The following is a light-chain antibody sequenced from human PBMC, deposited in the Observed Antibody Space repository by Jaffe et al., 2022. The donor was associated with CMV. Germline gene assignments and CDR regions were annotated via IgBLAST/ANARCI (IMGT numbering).Light chain of an antibody. J-gene: IGKJ4*01. V-gene: IGKV3-20*01. CDR2: GAS. CDR3: QQYGSSPLT. CDR1: QSVSSSY. Sequence: EIVLTQSPGTVYLSPGERATLSCRASQSVSSSYLAWYQQKPGQAPRLLIYGASSRATGIPDRFSGSGSGTDFTLTISRLEPEDFAVYYCQQYGSSPLTFGGGTKVEIK.